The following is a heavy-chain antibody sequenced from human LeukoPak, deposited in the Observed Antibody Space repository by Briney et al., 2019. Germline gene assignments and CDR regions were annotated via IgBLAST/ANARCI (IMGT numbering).Heavy chain of an antibody. CDR3: ARDVGYCSGGSCYQWFAS. J-gene: IGHJ5*01. CDR2: ISTGSAVI. Sequence: PGGSLRLSCAASGFTFSTYSMSWVRQAPGKGLEWVSYISTGSAVIYYADSVKGRFTISRDDARNSVSLQMNSLRADDTAVYYCARDVGYCSGGSCYQWFASWGQGTLVTVSS. V-gene: IGHV3-48*01. CDR1: GFTFSTYS. D-gene: IGHD2-15*01.